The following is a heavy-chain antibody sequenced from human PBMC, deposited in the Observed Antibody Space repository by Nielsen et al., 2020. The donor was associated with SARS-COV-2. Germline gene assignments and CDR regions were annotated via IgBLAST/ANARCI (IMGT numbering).Heavy chain of an antibody. V-gene: IGHV1-18*01. Sequence: WVRQAPGQGLEWMGWISAYNGNTNYAQKFQGRVTITADESTSTAYMELSSLRSEDTAVYYCARVGTTTYYYGMDVWGQGTTVTVSS. CDR2: ISAYNGNT. CDR3: ARVGTTTYYYGMDV. J-gene: IGHJ6*02. D-gene: IGHD1-1*01.